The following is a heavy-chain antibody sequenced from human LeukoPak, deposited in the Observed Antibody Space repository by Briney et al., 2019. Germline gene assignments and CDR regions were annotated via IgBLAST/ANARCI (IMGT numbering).Heavy chain of an antibody. D-gene: IGHD2-21*02. Sequence: PGGSLRLSCATSGFTFSSCGLHWVRQAPGKGLEWVAFIHYDGNFKYYADSVKGRFTISRDNSKHTLYLQMNSLRPEDTAVYYCAKDVLAFCGGDCYSLGYWGQGTLVTVSS. V-gene: IGHV3-30*02. CDR2: IHYDGNFK. CDR3: AKDVLAFCGGDCYSLGY. CDR1: GFTFSSCG. J-gene: IGHJ4*02.